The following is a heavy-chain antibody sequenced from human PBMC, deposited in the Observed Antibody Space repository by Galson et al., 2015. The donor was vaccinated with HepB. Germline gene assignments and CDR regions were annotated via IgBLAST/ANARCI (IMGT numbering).Heavy chain of an antibody. CDR3: AMTLVLTEYFQH. D-gene: IGHD4/OR15-4a*01. V-gene: IGHV1-2*06. CDR1: GYTFTDYY. J-gene: IGHJ1*01. Sequence: SVKVSCKASGYTFTDYYMHWVRQAPGQGLEWMGRINPKSGGTDYAQNFQGRVTLTRDMSITTAYMELSSPRSDDTAVYYCAMTLVLTEYFQHWGQGTLVTVSS. CDR2: INPKSGGT.